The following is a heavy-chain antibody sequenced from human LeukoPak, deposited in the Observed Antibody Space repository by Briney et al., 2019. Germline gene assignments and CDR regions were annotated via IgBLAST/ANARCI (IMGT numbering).Heavy chain of an antibody. D-gene: IGHD3-9*01. Sequence: ASVKVSCKASGYTFTGDYMHWVRQAPGQGLEWMGWINPNSGGTNYAQKFQGRVTMTRDTSISTAYMELSRLRSDDTAVYYCARAGYDILTGAYWYFDLWGRGTLVTVSS. CDR3: ARAGYDILTGAYWYFDL. CDR2: INPNSGGT. V-gene: IGHV1-2*02. CDR1: GYTFTGDY. J-gene: IGHJ2*01.